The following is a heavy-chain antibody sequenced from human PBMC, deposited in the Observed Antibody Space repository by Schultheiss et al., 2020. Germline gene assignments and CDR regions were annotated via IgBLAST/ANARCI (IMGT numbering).Heavy chain of an antibody. V-gene: IGHV4-39*01. J-gene: IGHJ6*04. CDR3: ASSKLGPYGMDV. CDR1: GGSISSSNW. D-gene: IGHD7-27*01. CDR2: IYYSGST. Sequence: SETLSLTCTVSGGSISSSNWWGWIRQPPGKGLEWIGSIYYSGSTYYNPSLKSRVTISVDTSKNQFSLKLSSVTAADTAVYYCASSKLGPYGMDVWGKGTTVTVSS.